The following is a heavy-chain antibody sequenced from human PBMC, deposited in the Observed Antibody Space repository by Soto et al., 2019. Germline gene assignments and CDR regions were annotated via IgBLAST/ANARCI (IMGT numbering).Heavy chain of an antibody. CDR1: GFTFSAYA. CDR3: AKFEWLSLEYRYLNF. Sequence: EVQLLESGGGLVQPGGSLRLSCAASGFTFSAYAMGWVRQAPGKGLEWVSTIHGGGGATNYADSVKCRFTISRDDSKNPLYEQMNSLRAEDTAVYDYAKFEWLSLEYRYLNFWSLGTLVTVTP. D-gene: IGHD5-12*01. J-gene: IGHJ2*01. V-gene: IGHV3-23*01. CDR2: IHGGGGAT.